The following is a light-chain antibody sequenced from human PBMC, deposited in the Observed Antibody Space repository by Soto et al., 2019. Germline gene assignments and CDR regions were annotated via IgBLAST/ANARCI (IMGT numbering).Light chain of an antibody. CDR1: RSISKN. CDR3: QQYNNWLWT. Sequence: EVVMTQSPDTLSVSPGESVTLSCRASRSISKNLAWFQQRPGQAPRLLIYGASARDTSIPARFSGSGSGTEFTLTISSLQPEDFAVYYCQQYNNWLWTFGQGTKVDIK. CDR2: GAS. V-gene: IGKV3-15*01. J-gene: IGKJ1*01.